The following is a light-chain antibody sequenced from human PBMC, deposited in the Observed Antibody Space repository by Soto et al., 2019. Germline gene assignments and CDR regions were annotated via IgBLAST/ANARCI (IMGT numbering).Light chain of an antibody. Sequence: DIQMTQSPSSLSASVGDGVTISCRASQVIGKSLAWYQHKPGKVPNLLIYAASTLQSGVPSRFSGSGSGTDFTLTISSLQPEDVGTYYCQKYDIAPWTFGLGTNVDIK. V-gene: IGKV1-27*01. CDR1: QVIGKS. CDR2: AAS. CDR3: QKYDIAPWT. J-gene: IGKJ1*01.